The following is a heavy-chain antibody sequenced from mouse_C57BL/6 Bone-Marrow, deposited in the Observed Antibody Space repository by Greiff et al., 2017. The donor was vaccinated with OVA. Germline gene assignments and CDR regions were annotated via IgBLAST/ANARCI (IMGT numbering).Heavy chain of an antibody. V-gene: IGHV1-81*01. CDR2: IYPRSGNT. Sequence: QVQLQQSGAELARPGASVKLSCKASGYTFTSYGISWVKQRTGQGLEWIGEIYPRSGNTYYNEKFKGKATLTADKSSSTAYMELRSLTSEDSAVYFCARPTAWFAYWGQGTLVTVSA. CDR3: ARPTAWFAY. J-gene: IGHJ3*01. CDR1: GYTFTSYG.